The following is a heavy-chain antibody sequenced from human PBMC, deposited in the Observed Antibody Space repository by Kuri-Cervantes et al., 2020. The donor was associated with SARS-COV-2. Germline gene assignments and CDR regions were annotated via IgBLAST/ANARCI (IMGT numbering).Heavy chain of an antibody. V-gene: IGHV4-34*01. CDR2: INHSGST. J-gene: IGHJ6*02. CDR3: ASGTPPGGYSYGYTRKYYYYGMDV. D-gene: IGHD5-18*01. CDR1: GGSFSGYD. Sequence: SQTLSLTCAVYGGSFSGYDWSWIRQPPGKGLEWIGEINHSGSTNYNPSLKSRVTISVDTSRNQFSLKLSSVTAADTAVYYCASGTPPGGYSYGYTRKYYYYGMDVWGQGTMVTVSS.